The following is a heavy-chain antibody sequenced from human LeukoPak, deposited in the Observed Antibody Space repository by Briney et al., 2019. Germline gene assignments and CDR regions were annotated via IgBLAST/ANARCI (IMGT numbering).Heavy chain of an antibody. Sequence: MTSETLSLTCTVSGGSISSYYWSWIRQPPGKGLEWIGYIYYSGSTNYNPSLKSRVTISVDTSKNQFSLKLSSVTAADTAVYYCARGRSYGVMHPFDYWGQGTLVTVSS. J-gene: IGHJ4*02. D-gene: IGHD5-18*01. V-gene: IGHV4-59*01. CDR2: IYYSGST. CDR1: GGSISSYY. CDR3: ARGRSYGVMHPFDY.